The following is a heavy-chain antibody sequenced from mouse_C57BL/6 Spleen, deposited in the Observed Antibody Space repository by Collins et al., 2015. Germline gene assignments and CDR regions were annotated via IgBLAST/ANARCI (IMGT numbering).Heavy chain of an antibody. CDR3: VRGGYHGNYGAMDY. J-gene: IGHJ4*01. Sequence: QVQLQQPGAELVKPGASVKLSCKASGYTFTSYWIHWVKQRPGQGLEWIGNSNPSNGGTNYNEKFKSKATLTVDKSSSTAYMQLSSLTSEDSAVFYCVRGGYHGNYGAMDYWGQGTSVTVSS. CDR1: GYTFTSYW. V-gene: IGHV1-53*01. CDR2: SNPSNGGT. D-gene: IGHD2-1*01.